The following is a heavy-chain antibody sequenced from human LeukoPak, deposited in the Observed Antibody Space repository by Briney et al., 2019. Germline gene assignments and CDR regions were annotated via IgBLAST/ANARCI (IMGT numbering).Heavy chain of an antibody. CDR1: GFTFNSYS. D-gene: IGHD5-18*01. CDR3: ARDAVDTANAV. J-gene: IGHJ6*02. Sequence: GGSLRLSCAASGFTFNSYSLSWVRQAPGKGLEWVSSISSDGDYIYYADSLKGRFTISRDNAKNSLYLQMNNLRAEDTAVYYCARDAVDTANAVWGQGTTVTVSS. CDR2: ISSDGDYI. V-gene: IGHV3-21*01.